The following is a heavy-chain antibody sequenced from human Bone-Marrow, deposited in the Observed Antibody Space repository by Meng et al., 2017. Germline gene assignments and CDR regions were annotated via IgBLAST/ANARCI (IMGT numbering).Heavy chain of an antibody. CDR2: INPNSGGT. J-gene: IGHJ3*02. CDR1: GYTFTGYY. V-gene: IGHV1-2*02. Sequence: ASVKVSCKASGYTFTGYYMHWVRQAPGQGLEWMGWINPNSGGTNYAQKFQGRVTMTRDTSINTAYMELSRLRSDDTAVYYCARGHYDYVWGSYRHNDAFDIWGQGTMVTVSS. D-gene: IGHD3-16*02. CDR3: ARGHYDYVWGSYRHNDAFDI.